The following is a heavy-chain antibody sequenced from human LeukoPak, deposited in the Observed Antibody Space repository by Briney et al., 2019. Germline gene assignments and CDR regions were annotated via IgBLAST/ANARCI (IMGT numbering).Heavy chain of an antibody. CDR3: ARDRWILQEDAFDT. Sequence: SETLSLTCTVSGGSISSYHWSWIRQPPGKGLEWIWYIYYSGSTSYNPAPKSRVTISVATSKNQFSLKLRCVTAAERAVYYCARDRWILQEDAFDTWGQGKMGTVSS. V-gene: IGHV4-59*01. CDR2: IYYSGST. CDR1: GGSISSYH. D-gene: IGHD5-18*01. J-gene: IGHJ3*02.